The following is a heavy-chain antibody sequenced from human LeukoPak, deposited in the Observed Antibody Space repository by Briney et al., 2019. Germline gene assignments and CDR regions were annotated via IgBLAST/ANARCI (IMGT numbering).Heavy chain of an antibody. V-gene: IGHV4-39*07. CDR3: ARGDPYGDYLGY. J-gene: IGHJ4*02. D-gene: IGHD4-17*01. CDR1: GGSISSSSYY. CDR2: IYYSGST. Sequence: SETLSLTCTVSGGSISSSSYYWGWIRQPPGKGLEWIGSIYYSGSTYYNPSLKSRVTISVDTSKNQFSLKLSSVTAADTAVYYCARGDPYGDYLGYWGQGTLVTVSS.